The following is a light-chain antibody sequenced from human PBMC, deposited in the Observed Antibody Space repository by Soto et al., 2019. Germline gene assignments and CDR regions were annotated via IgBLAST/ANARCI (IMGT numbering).Light chain of an antibody. V-gene: IGKV1-39*01. CDR3: QQSSRTPWT. Sequence: DIQMTQSPSSLSASVGDRVTITCRASQSISSYLNWYQQKPGKAPKLLIYAASSFQGGVPSRFSGSGSGTECTLTISSLQPEDFATYYCQQSSRTPWTFGHGTKVEIK. CDR2: AAS. J-gene: IGKJ1*01. CDR1: QSISSY.